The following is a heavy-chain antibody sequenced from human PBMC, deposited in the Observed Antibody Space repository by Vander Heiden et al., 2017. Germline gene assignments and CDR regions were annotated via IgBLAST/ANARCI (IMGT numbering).Heavy chain of an antibody. CDR2: ISYDGSNK. CDR1: GFTFSSYA. J-gene: IGHJ4*02. Sequence: QVQLVESGGGVVQPGRSLRLSCAASGFTFSSYAMHWVRQAPGKGLEWVAVISYDGSNKYYADSVKGRFTISRDNSKNTLYLQMNSLRAEDTAVYYCARDPGLGELSFEYYFDYWGQGTLVTVSS. D-gene: IGHD3-16*02. CDR3: ARDPGLGELSFEYYFDY. V-gene: IGHV3-30*04.